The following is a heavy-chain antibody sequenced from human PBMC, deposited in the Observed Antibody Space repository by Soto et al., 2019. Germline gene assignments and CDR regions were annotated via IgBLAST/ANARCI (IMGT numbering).Heavy chain of an antibody. Sequence: GGSLRLSCAASGFTFSSYDMHWVRQATGKGLEWVSVIGTAGDTYYPGSVKGRSTISRENVKNSFYLQMNSLRAGDTAVYYCARGIRYYDSSGSYYFDYWGQGTLVTVSS. V-gene: IGHV3-13*01. CDR1: GFTFSSYD. CDR2: IGTAGDT. D-gene: IGHD3-22*01. CDR3: ARGIRYYDSSGSYYFDY. J-gene: IGHJ4*02.